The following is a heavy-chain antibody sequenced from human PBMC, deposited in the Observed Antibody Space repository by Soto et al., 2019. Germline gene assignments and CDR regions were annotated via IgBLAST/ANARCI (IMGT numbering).Heavy chain of an antibody. CDR3: ARGLERKTNWFDP. CDR2: IIPIFGTA. Sequence: ASVKVSCKASGGTFSSYAISWVRQAPGQGLEWMGGIIPIFGTANYAQKFQGRVTITADESTSTVYMELSSLRSEDTAVYYCARGLERKTNWFDPWGQGTLVTVSS. V-gene: IGHV1-69*13. D-gene: IGHD1-1*01. J-gene: IGHJ5*02. CDR1: GGTFSSYA.